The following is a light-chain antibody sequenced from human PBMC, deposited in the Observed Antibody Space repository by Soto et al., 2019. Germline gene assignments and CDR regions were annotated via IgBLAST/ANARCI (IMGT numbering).Light chain of an antibody. J-gene: IGKJ4*01. Sequence: EIVLTQSPGTLSLSPGERATLSCRASQSVSSSYLAWYQQKPGQARRLLIYGASSRATGIPDRFSGSGSGTDFTLTISRLEPEDFAVYYCQQYGSSPLTFGGGPKVDIK. CDR2: GAS. V-gene: IGKV3-20*01. CDR3: QQYGSSPLT. CDR1: QSVSSSY.